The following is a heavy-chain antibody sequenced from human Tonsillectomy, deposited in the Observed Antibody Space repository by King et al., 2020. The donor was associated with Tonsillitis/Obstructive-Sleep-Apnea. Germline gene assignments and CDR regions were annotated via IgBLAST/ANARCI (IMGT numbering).Heavy chain of an antibody. D-gene: IGHD3-10*01. Sequence: VQLQESGPGLVKPSQTLSLTCTVSGGSISSGGYYWSWIRQHPGKGLEWIGYIYYSGSTYYNPSLKSRVTILVDTSKNQFSLKLSSVTAADTAVYYCAREVRAASGWFDPWGQGTLVTVSS. CDR2: IYYSGST. CDR3: AREVRAASGWFDP. CDR1: GGSISSGGYY. V-gene: IGHV4-31*03. J-gene: IGHJ5*02.